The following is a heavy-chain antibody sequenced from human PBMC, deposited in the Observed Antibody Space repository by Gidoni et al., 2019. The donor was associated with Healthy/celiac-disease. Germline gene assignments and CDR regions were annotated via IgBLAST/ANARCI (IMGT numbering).Heavy chain of an antibody. J-gene: IGHJ4*02. CDR3: AKDLQLWSPHQPNFDY. V-gene: IGHV3-9*01. Sequence: EVQLVESGGGLVQPGRSLRLSCAASGFTFDDYAMHWVRQAPGKGLEWVSGISWNSGSIGYADSVKGRFTIYRDNAKNSLYLQMNSLRAEDTALYYCAKDLQLWSPHQPNFDYWGQGTLVTVSS. CDR2: ISWNSGSI. D-gene: IGHD5-18*01. CDR1: GFTFDDYA.